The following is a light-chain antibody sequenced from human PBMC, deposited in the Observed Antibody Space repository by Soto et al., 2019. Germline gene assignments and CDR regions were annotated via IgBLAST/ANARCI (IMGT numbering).Light chain of an antibody. CDR2: GAS. J-gene: IGKJ1*01. CDR1: QSVSSSS. V-gene: IGKV3-20*01. CDR3: QQYGSSPQT. Sequence: VLTQSPGTLSLAPGERATLSCRAGQSVSSSSVAWYQQKPGQAPRLLLYGASSRATGIPDRFSGSGSGTDFTLTISRLEPEDFAVYYCQQYGSSPQTFGQGTKV.